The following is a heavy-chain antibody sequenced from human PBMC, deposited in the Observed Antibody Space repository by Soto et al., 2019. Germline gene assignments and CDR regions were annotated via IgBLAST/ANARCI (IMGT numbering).Heavy chain of an antibody. J-gene: IGHJ6*02. CDR1: GGSVSIGDYS. CDR2: IFYTGNT. D-gene: IGHD1-7*01. V-gene: IGHV4-61*08. CDR3: ARDWELRRMDV. Sequence: QVQLQESGPGLMKPSETLSLTCTVSGGSVSIGDYSWTWIRQPPGKGLEWIGYIFYTGNTNYSPSPKSRVTMSVDRSRNQFSLRLSSVTAADTAVYYCARDWELRRMDVWGQGTTVTVSS.